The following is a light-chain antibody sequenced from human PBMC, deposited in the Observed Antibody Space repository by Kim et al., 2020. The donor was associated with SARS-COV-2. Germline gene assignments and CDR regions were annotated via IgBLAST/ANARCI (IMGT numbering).Light chain of an antibody. CDR1: QSVGRNY. CDR3: QQYAASPLT. J-gene: IGKJ4*01. Sequence: SPGERATPSCRASQSVGRNYLAWFQQKPGQAPRLLIHGASSRATGIPDRFSGSGSGTDFTFTISRLEPEDFAVYYCQQYAASPLTFGGGTKVDIK. CDR2: GAS. V-gene: IGKV3-20*01.